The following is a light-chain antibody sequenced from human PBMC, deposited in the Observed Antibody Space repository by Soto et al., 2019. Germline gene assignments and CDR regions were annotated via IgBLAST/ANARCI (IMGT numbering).Light chain of an antibody. CDR3: CSDAGSSTLV. V-gene: IGLV2-23*01. Sequence: QSALTQPASVSGSPGQSITISCTGTSSDVGSYKLVSWYQQHPGKAPKLMIYEGSKRPSGVPNRFSGSKSGNTASLTISGLQAEDEADYYCCSDAGSSTLVFGGGTKLTVL. CDR2: EGS. CDR1: SSDVGSYKL. J-gene: IGLJ2*01.